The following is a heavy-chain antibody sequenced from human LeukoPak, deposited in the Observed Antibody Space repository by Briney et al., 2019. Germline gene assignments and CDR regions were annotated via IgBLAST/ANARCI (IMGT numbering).Heavy chain of an antibody. J-gene: IGHJ3*02. Sequence: GGSLRLSCAASGFTFSSYAMHWVRQAPGKGLEWVAVISYDGSNKYYADSVKGRFTISRDNSKNTLYLQMNSLRAEDTAVYYCARDHLWGSGAKAAFDIWGQGTMVTVSS. D-gene: IGHD1-26*01. CDR1: GFTFSSYA. CDR3: ARDHLWGSGAKAAFDI. CDR2: ISYDGSNK. V-gene: IGHV3-30-3*01.